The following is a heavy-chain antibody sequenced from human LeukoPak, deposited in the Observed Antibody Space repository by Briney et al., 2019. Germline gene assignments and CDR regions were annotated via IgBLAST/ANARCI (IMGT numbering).Heavy chain of an antibody. CDR2: ISASGDVT. CDR1: GFTFSRFA. V-gene: IGHV3-23*01. D-gene: IGHD1-1*01. Sequence: GGSLRLSCAASGFTFSRFAMNWVRQAPGKGLQWLSGISASGDVTFHADRVKGRFAISRDNSKNTLYLQMTGLRAGDTAEYYCAKSLFTSATGTGRAFHIWGQGTMVTVSS. J-gene: IGHJ3*02. CDR3: AKSLFTSATGTGRAFHI.